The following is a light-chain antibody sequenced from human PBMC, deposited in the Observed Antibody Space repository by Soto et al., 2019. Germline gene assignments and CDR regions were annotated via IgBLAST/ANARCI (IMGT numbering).Light chain of an antibody. CDR3: ISYKTDDTFL. J-gene: IGLJ1*01. V-gene: IGLV2-14*01. CDR2: EVS. Sequence: QSALTQPASVSGSPGQSITISCTGTSSDVGSYNFVSWYQHHPGKAPKLMISEVSNRPSGVSNRFSGSKSGITASLTISGLQADDEAEYFCISYKTDDTFLFGTGTKLTVL. CDR1: SSDVGSYNF.